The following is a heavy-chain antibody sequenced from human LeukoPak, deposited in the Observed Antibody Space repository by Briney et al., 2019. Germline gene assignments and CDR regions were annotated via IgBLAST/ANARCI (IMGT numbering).Heavy chain of an antibody. D-gene: IGHD2-8*02. CDR3: ARVRTEWYIDL. Sequence: PGGSLRLSCAASGFIFSPYWVNWVRQAPGMGLEWVANMKEDGGEKFYVDSVRGRFTISRDNAKNSVYLQMNSLRVEDTGVYYCARVRTEWYIDLWGRGTLVTVST. J-gene: IGHJ2*01. CDR2: MKEDGGEK. V-gene: IGHV3-7*01. CDR1: GFIFSPYW.